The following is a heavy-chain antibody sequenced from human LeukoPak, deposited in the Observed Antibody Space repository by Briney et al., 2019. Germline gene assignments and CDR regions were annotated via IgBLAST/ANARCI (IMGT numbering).Heavy chain of an antibody. V-gene: IGHV1-46*01. J-gene: IGHJ3*02. D-gene: IGHD7-27*01. CDR1: GYTFTSYY. CDR3: ASPYWGEDAFDI. CDR2: INPSGGST. Sequence: ASVKVSCKASGYTFTSYYMHWVRQAPGQGLEWMGIINPSGGSTSYAQKFQGRVTMTRDMSTSTVYMELSSLRSDDTAVYYCASPYWGEDAFDIWGQGTMVTVSS.